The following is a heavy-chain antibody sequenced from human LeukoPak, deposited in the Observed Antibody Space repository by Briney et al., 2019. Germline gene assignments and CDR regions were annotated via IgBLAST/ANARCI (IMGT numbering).Heavy chain of an antibody. V-gene: IGHV4-59*01. CDR1: GGSISSYY. Sequence: PSETLSLICTVSGGSISSYYWGWIRQPPGKGLEWIGYIYYSGSTNYNPSLKSRVTISVKTSKNQFSLKLSSVTAADTAVYYCARGISGNYSDWGQGTLVTVSS. CDR3: ARGISGNYSD. J-gene: IGHJ4*02. CDR2: IYYSGST. D-gene: IGHD1-26*01.